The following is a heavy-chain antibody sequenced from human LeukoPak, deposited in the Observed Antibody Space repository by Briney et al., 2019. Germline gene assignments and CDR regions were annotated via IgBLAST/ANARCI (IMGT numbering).Heavy chain of an antibody. V-gene: IGHV4-31*03. CDR1: GGSISSGGYY. Sequence: SQTLSLTCTVSGGSISSGGYYWSWIRQHPGKGLEWIGYIYYSGSTYYNPSLKSRVTISVDTSKNQFSLKLSSVTAADTAVYYCARSGYSSSWYYFDYWGQGTLVTVSS. D-gene: IGHD6-13*01. CDR3: ARSGYSSSWYYFDY. J-gene: IGHJ4*02. CDR2: IYYSGST.